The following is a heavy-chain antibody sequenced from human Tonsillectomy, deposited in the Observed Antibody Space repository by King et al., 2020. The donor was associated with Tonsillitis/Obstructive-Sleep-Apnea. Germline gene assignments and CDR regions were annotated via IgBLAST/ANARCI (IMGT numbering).Heavy chain of an antibody. J-gene: IGHJ4*02. CDR2: INSDGSST. Sequence: VQLVESGGGLVQPGGSLRLSCAASGFTFSSYWMHWVRQAPGKGLVWFSRINSDGSSTSYADSVKGRFTISRDNAKNTLYLQMNSLRAEDTAVYYCARDEEGARGFDYWGQGTLVTVSS. V-gene: IGHV3-74*01. CDR1: GFTFSSYW. D-gene: IGHD1-26*01. CDR3: ARDEEGARGFDY.